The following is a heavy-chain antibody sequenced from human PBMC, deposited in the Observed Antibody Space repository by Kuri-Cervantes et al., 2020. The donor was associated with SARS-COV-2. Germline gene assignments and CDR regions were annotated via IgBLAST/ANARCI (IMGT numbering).Heavy chain of an antibody. CDR3: ARDRRESGYFLYYYYYIDV. D-gene: IGHD3-3*01. Sequence: GESLKISCAASGFTFSDYYMSWIRQAPGKGLEWVSYISSSSNYTNYADSVKGRFTISRDNAKNSLYLQMNSLRAEDTAVYYCARDRRESGYFLYYYYYIDVWGQGTTVTVSS. CDR1: GFTFSDYY. CDR2: ISSSSNYT. J-gene: IGHJ6*02. V-gene: IGHV3-11*05.